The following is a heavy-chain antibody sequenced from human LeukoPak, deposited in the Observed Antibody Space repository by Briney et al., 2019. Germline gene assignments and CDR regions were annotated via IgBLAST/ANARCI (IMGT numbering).Heavy chain of an antibody. CDR2: IRSSGSPI. CDR3: ARVVYHFDS. D-gene: IGHD2-8*02. V-gene: IGHV3-48*03. J-gene: IGHJ4*02. Sequence: PGGSLRLSCAASGFTFSDYEMNWVRQPPGKGLEWVSSIRSSGSPIYFADSVKGRFTISRDNAKNSLYLQMNSLRAEDTAVYYCARVVYHFDSWGQGTLVTVSS. CDR1: GFTFSDYE.